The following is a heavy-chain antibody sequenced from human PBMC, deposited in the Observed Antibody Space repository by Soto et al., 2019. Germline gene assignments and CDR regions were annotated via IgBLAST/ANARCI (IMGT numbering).Heavy chain of an antibody. CDR1: GGTFSTDA. CDR3: ARSHDSGWFYFDY. V-gene: IGHV1-69*12. J-gene: IGHJ4*02. CDR2: IIPIFGTA. Sequence: QVQLVQSGAAVKKPGSSVRMSCKVSGGTFSTDAITWVRQAPGQGLEWMGGIIPIFGTANYAQKFQGRVTITADGSMNTAYMEVRSLRSEDTAVYYCARSHDSGWFYFDYWGQGTLVTVSS. D-gene: IGHD6-19*01.